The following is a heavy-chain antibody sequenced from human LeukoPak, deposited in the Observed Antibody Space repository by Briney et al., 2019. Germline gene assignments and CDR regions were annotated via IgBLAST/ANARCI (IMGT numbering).Heavy chain of an antibody. CDR1: GYTFTGYY. V-gene: IGHV1-2*02. D-gene: IGHD3-10*01. Sequence: ASVKVSCKASGYTFTGYYMHWVRQAPGQGLEWMGWINPNSGGTNYARKFQGRVTMTRDTSISTAYMELSRLRSDDTAVYYCACFYYGSGSYQNYFDYWGQGTLVTVSS. CDR2: INPNSGGT. J-gene: IGHJ4*02. CDR3: ACFYYGSGSYQNYFDY.